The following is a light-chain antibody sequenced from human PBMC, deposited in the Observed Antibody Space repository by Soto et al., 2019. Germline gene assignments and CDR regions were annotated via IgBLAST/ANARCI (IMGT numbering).Light chain of an antibody. J-gene: IGLJ2*01. CDR3: FSDASSSTRVI. CDR2: DVN. V-gene: IGLV2-14*01. CDR1: GSDVGGYNF. Sequence: QSALTQPASVSGSPGQSITISCTGTGSDVGGYNFVSWYQQHPGKAPKLMIYDVNIRPSGVYNRFSGSKSGNTASLTISGLQAEDAADYYCFSDASSSTRVIFGGGTQLTVL.